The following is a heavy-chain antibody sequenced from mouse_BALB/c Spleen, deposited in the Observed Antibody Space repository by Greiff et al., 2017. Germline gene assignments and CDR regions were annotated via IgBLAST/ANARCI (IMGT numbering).Heavy chain of an antibody. CDR1: GYAFSSDW. D-gene: IGHD3-3*01. J-gene: IGHJ2*01. CDR2: IYPGDGDT. Sequence: QVQLQQSGAELVRPGSSVKISCKASGYAFSSDWMNWVKQRPGQGLEWIGQIYPGDGDTNYNGKFKGKATLTADKSSSTAYMQISSLTSEDSAVYFCARRGGTAYYFDYWGQGTTLTVSS. CDR3: ARRGGTAYYFDY. V-gene: IGHV1-80*01.